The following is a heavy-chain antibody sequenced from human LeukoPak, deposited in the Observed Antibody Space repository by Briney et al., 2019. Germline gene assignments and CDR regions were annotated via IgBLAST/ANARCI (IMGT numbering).Heavy chain of an antibody. D-gene: IGHD2-2*02. CDR2: INPNSGGT. CDR1: GDTFTSYA. CDR3: ARDWGYCSSTSCYTGDLHFDY. J-gene: IGHJ4*02. V-gene: IGHV1-2*06. Sequence: ASVKVSCKASGDTFTSYAMNWVRQAPGQGLEWMGRINPNSGGTNYAQKFQGRVTMTRDTSISTAYMELSRLRSDDTAVYYCARDWGYCSSTSCYTGDLHFDYWGQGTLVTVSS.